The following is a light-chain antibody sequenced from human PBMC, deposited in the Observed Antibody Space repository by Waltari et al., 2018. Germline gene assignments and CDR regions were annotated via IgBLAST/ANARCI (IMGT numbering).Light chain of an antibody. CDR2: DVS. V-gene: IGLV2-11*01. CDR1: SSDVGGYNY. Sequence: QSALTQPRSVSGSPGQSVTISCTGTSSDVGGYNYVSWYQQHPGKAPKLMIYDVSKRPSGVPDRFSGSKSGSTASLTISGLQADDEADYYCCSYAGSYPYVFGTGTKVTVL. J-gene: IGLJ1*01. CDR3: CSYAGSYPYV.